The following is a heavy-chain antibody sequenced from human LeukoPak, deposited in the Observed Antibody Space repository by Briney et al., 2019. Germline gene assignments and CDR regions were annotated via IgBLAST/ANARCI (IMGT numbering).Heavy chain of an antibody. Sequence: PSETLSLTCTVSGGSISSSSYYWGWIRQPPGKGLEWIGSIYYSGSTYYNPSLKSRVTISVDTSKNQFSLKLSSVTAADTAVYYCARHEGSTTVVAHAFDIWGQGTMVTVSS. CDR3: ARHEGSTTVVAHAFDI. V-gene: IGHV4-39*01. D-gene: IGHD4-23*01. CDR1: GGSISSSSYY. J-gene: IGHJ3*02. CDR2: IYYSGST.